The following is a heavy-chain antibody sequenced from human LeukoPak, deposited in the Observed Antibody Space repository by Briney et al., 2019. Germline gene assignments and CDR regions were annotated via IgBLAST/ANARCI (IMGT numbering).Heavy chain of an antibody. D-gene: IGHD2-21*02. CDR1: GGSFSGYY. V-gene: IGHV4-34*01. J-gene: IGHJ6*02. CDR3: ARGRVGVVPAILSPTYYYYGMDV. CDR2: INHSGST. Sequence: SETLSLTCAVYGGSFSGYYWSWIRQPPGKGLEWIGEINHSGSTNYNPSLKSRVTISVDTSKNQFSLKLSSVTAADTAVYYCARGRVGVVPAILSPTYYYYGMDVWGQGTTVTVSS.